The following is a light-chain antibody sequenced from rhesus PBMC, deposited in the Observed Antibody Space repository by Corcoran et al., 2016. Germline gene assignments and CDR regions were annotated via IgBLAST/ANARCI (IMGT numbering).Light chain of an antibody. CDR1: SSDIGGYNR. J-gene: IGLJ1*01. CDR3: SSYASSSALI. Sequence: QTALTQSPSVSGSPGQSVTISCTGTSSDIGGYNRVSWYQQHPGKAPKVMIYEVSKRPSGVSDRFSGSKSGNTASLTISGLQAEDEADYYCSSYASSSALIFGAGTRLTVL. CDR2: EVS. V-gene: IGLV2-13*02.